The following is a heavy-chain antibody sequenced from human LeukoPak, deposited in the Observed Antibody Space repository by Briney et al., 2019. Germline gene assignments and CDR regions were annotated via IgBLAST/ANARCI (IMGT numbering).Heavy chain of an antibody. Sequence: GGSLRLSCAASGFTFSSYWMSWVRQAPGKGLEWVANMKYDGSEKDYVDSVKGRFAISRDNAKNSLYLQMNSLRAEDTAVYYCARDIAAAGLFFDYWGQGTLVTVSS. CDR1: GFTFSSYW. CDR3: ARDIAAAGLFFDY. D-gene: IGHD6-13*01. J-gene: IGHJ4*02. CDR2: MKYDGSEK. V-gene: IGHV3-7*01.